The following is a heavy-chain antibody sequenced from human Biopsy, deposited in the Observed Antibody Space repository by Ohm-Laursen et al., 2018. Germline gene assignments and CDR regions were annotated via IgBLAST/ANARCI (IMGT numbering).Heavy chain of an antibody. CDR2: IYYSVMT. D-gene: IGHD4-11*01. CDR3: ARDSGILNYGNFKYYHYYAMDV. CDR1: GDSVTKYY. J-gene: IGHJ6*02. Sequence: QTLSLTCAVSGDSVTKYYWSWIRQPPGKGLEWIGHIYYSVMTNYNPSLQSRVSISVDTSRNQVSLTLSSVTAADTAVYYFARDSGILNYGNFKYYHYYAMDVWGQGTTVIVSS. V-gene: IGHV4-59*02.